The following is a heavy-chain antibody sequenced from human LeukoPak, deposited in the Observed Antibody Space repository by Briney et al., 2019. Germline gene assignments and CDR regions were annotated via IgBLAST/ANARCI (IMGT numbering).Heavy chain of an antibody. V-gene: IGHV3-48*03. CDR1: GFSFRNYE. CDR3: ARGGLDAYDY. D-gene: IGHD5-24*01. J-gene: IGHJ4*02. CDR2: ISITSNTI. Sequence: GGSLRLSCAASGFSFRNYEMNWVRQAPGKGLDWVSYISITSNTIHYADSVKGRFTISRDNAKNSLYLQMTSLSAEDTAIYYCARGGLDAYDYWGQGTLVTVSS.